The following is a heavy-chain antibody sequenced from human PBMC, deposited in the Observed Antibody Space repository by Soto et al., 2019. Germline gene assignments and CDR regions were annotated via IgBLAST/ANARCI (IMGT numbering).Heavy chain of an antibody. CDR3: GSRYCSSTSCYRPYYYYYGMDV. V-gene: IGHV1-69*02. J-gene: IGHJ6*02. CDR2: IIPILGIA. Sequence: QVQLVQSGAEVKKPGSSVKVSCKASGGTFSSYTISWVRQAPGQGLEWMGRIIPILGIANYAQKVKGRVTITADKSTSTADMELRSLRSEDTAVYYCGSRYCSSTSCYRPYYYYYGMDVWGQGTTVTVSS. CDR1: GGTFSSYT. D-gene: IGHD2-2*01.